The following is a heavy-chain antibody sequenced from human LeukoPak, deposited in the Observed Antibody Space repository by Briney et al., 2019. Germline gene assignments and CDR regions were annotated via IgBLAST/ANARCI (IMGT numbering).Heavy chain of an antibody. D-gene: IGHD6-19*01. CDR3: ARDPRIAVAGTGFDY. Sequence: SQTLSLTCTVSGGSISSGSYYWSWIRQPAGKGLEGIGRIYTSGSTNYNPSPKRRVTISVDHSKNQFSLKLSSVAPAETGAYYRARDPRIAVAGTGFDYWGQGTLVTVSS. CDR2: IYTSGST. J-gene: IGHJ4*02. CDR1: GGSISSGSYY. V-gene: IGHV4-61*02.